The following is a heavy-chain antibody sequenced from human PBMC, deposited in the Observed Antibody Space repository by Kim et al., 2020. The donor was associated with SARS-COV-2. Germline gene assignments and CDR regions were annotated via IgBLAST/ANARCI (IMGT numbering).Heavy chain of an antibody. V-gene: IGHV3-15*01. CDR3: ATARVAAGGHYYYYG. J-gene: IGHJ6*01. CDR2: IKSETDGGTT. Sequence: RGSLRLSCAASGFTFNKAWMNWVRQAPGKGLEWVGLIKSETDGGTTDYAAPVKGRFTISRDDSQHTLFLQMNSLKTEDTAVYYCATARVAAGGHYYYYG. CDR1: GFTFNKAW. D-gene: IGHD6-13*01.